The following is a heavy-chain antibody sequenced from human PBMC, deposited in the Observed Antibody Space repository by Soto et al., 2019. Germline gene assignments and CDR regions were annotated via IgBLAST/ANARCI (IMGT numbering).Heavy chain of an antibody. Sequence: SLTCTVSGGSISSYYWSWIRQPPGKGLEWIGYIYHSGTTNYNPSLKSRVTISVDTSKNQFSLKVSSVTAADTAVYYCARDRMKVVPNGIGYYYGMDVWGQGTTVTVSS. CDR3: ARDRMKVVPNGIGYYYGMDV. V-gene: IGHV4-59*01. CDR1: GGSISSYY. J-gene: IGHJ6*02. CDR2: IYHSGTT. D-gene: IGHD2-2*01.